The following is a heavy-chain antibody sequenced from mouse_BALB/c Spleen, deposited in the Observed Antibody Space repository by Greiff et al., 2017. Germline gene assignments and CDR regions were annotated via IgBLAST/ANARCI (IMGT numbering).Heavy chain of an antibody. Sequence: QVQLKQSGAELMKPGASVKISCKATGYTFSSYWIEWVKQRPGHGLEWIGEILPGSGSTNYNEKFKGKATFTADTSSNTAYMQLSSLTSEVSAVYYCARRGGIGNYVGFAYWGQGTLVTVSA. J-gene: IGHJ3*01. CDR1: GYTFSSYW. V-gene: IGHV1-9*01. D-gene: IGHD2-1*01. CDR2: ILPGSGST. CDR3: ARRGGIGNYVGFAY.